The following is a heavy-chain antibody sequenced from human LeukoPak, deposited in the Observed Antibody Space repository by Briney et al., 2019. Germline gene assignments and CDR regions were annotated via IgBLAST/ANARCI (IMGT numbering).Heavy chain of an antibody. CDR3: AKSQRRYCSGGSCYSFGY. V-gene: IGHV3-23*01. CDR2: INSSGGRT. Sequence: GGSLRLSCAASGFTFSRYAMTWVRQAPGKGLEWVSSINSSGGRTYYADSVKGRFTISRDNSKNTLYLQMNSLRAEDTAVYYCAKSQRRYCSGGSCYSFGYWGQGTLVTVSS. J-gene: IGHJ4*02. D-gene: IGHD2-15*01. CDR1: GFTFSRYA.